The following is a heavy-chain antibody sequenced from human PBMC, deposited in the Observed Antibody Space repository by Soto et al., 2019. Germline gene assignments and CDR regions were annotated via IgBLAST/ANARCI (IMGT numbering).Heavy chain of an antibody. CDR2: ISGSGGST. J-gene: IGHJ4*02. CDR3: AEGNYSRGRMRDY. V-gene: IGHV3-23*01. D-gene: IGHD6-19*01. Sequence: PGGSLRLSCAASGFTFSSYAMSWVRQAPGKGLEWVSAISGSGGSTYYADSVKGRFTISRDNSKNTLYLQMNSLRAEDTAVYYCAEGNYSRGRMRDYWGQGTLVTVSS. CDR1: GFTFSSYA.